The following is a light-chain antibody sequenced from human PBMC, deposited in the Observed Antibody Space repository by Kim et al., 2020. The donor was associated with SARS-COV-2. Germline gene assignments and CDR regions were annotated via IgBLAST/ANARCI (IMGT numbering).Light chain of an antibody. Sequence: SLSPGERAPLSCRDSQSVSSYLAWYQQQPGQAPRLLIYDASNRATGIPARFSGSGSGTDFTLTISSLEPEDFAVYYCQQRSNWLTFGGGTKVEIK. CDR2: DAS. CDR1: QSVSSY. CDR3: QQRSNWLT. V-gene: IGKV3-11*01. J-gene: IGKJ4*01.